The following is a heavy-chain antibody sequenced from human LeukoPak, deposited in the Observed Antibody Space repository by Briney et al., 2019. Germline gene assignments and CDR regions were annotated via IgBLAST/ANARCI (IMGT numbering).Heavy chain of an antibody. CDR3: TLLYYVMSY. Sequence: GGSLRLSCAASGFSFSTQRMHWVRQAPGKGLVWVSYINIDERITGYADSVKGRFTISRDNSKNTLYLQMNGLRVEDTALYYYTLLYYVMSYWGQGTLVTVSS. V-gene: IGHV3-74*01. CDR1: GFSFSTQR. CDR2: INIDERIT. D-gene: IGHD3-3*01. J-gene: IGHJ4*02.